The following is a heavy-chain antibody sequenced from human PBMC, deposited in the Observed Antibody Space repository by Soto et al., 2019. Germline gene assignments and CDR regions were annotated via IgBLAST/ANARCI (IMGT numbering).Heavy chain of an antibody. CDR2: ISSSSSTI. CDR1: GFIFSSYS. J-gene: IGHJ4*02. Sequence: PGGSRRLSCAASGFIFSSYSMNWVRQAPGKGLEWVSYISSSSSTIYYADSVKGRFTISKDNAKNSLYLQMNSLRAEDTAVYYCARADYGDYGIDYWGQGTLVTVSS. V-gene: IGHV3-48*01. D-gene: IGHD4-17*01. CDR3: ARADYGDYGIDY.